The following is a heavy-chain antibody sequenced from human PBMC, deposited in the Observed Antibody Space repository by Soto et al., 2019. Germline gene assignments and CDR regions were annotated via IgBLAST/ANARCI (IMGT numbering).Heavy chain of an antibody. CDR2: INHSGST. V-gene: IGHV4-34*01. CDR3: ATPQDNRRWKQFDT. CDR1: GGSFSGYY. Sequence: SETLSLTCAVYGGSFSGYYWSWIRQPPGEGLEWIGEINHSGSTNYNPSLKSRVTISVDTSKNQFSLKLSSVTAADTAVYYCATPQDNRRWKQFDTWGQETRFPVSS. J-gene: IGHJ4*02. D-gene: IGHD1-20*01.